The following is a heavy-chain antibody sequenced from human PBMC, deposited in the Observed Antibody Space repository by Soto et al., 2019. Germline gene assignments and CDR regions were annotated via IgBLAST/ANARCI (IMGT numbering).Heavy chain of an antibody. D-gene: IGHD3-3*01. CDR2: ITAHNGNT. V-gene: IGHV1-18*01. Sequence: ASVKVSCKASGYTFSNYAISWVRQAPGQGLEWMGWITAHNGNTKYAQKFQARVTMTTDTSTSTASMELRSLTSDDTAVYYCARDAPYDSFWSGVMKFYHYVMDVYHKETTVIISS. CDR3: ARDAPYDSFWSGVMKFYHYVMDV. CDR1: GYTFSNYA. J-gene: IGHJ6*04.